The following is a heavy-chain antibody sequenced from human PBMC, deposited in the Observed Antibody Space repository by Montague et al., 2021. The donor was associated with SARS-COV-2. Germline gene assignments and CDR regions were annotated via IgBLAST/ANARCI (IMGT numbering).Heavy chain of an antibody. CDR2: AYYSRSS. CDR3: VRDPAPSGSGTFYDY. J-gene: IGHJ4*02. D-gene: IGHD1-26*01. V-gene: IGHV4-59*02. Sequence: SETLSLTCTVSGESVSHDFWTWIRQPPGKGLEWIGYAYYSRSSSYNPSLRCRVSIAVDTSKNQFSLRLSTVTAADTAIYYCVRDPAPSGSGTFYDYWGQGTLVAVSS. CDR1: GESVSHDF.